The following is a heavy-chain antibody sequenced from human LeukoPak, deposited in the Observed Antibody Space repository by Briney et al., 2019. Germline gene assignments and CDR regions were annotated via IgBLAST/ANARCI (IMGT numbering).Heavy chain of an antibody. Sequence: PSETLSLTCTVSGGSISSYYWSWIRQPPGKGLEWIGYIYYSGSTNYNPSLKSRVTISVDTSKNQFSLKLSSVTAADTAVYYCARGRRDGYNSGLYFDYWGQGTLVTVSS. V-gene: IGHV4-59*01. CDR3: ARGRRDGYNSGLYFDY. CDR1: GGSISSYY. CDR2: IYYSGST. D-gene: IGHD5-24*01. J-gene: IGHJ4*02.